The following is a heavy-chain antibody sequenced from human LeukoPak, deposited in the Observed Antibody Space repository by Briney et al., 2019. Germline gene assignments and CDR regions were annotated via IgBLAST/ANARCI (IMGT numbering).Heavy chain of an antibody. CDR1: GFAFSSYA. V-gene: IGHV3-23*01. Sequence: PGGSLRLSCAASGFAFSSYAMRWVRQAPGKGLEWVSAISGSGGSTYYADSVKGRFTISRDNSKNTLYLQMNSLRAEDTAVYYCAKEGSGGSCCRFDPWGQGTLVTVSS. J-gene: IGHJ5*02. CDR2: ISGSGGST. CDR3: AKEGSGGSCCRFDP. D-gene: IGHD2-15*01.